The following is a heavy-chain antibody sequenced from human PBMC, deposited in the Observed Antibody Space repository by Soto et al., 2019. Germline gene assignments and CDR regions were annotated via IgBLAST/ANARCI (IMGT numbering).Heavy chain of an antibody. Sequence: ETLSLTCAVYGGSFSVYYWSWIRQPPGKGLERIGEINHSGSTNYNPSLKSRVTISVDTSKNQFSLKLSSVTAADTAVYYCAKGRQLATNYYVNYWGRGTLVTVSS. J-gene: IGHJ4*02. CDR3: AKGRQLATNYYVNY. CDR1: GGSFSVYY. D-gene: IGHD6-6*01. CDR2: INHSGST. V-gene: IGHV4-34*01.